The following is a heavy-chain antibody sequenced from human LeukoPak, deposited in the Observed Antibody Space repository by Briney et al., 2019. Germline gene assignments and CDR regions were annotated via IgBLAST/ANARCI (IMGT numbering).Heavy chain of an antibody. D-gene: IGHD4-17*01. Sequence: GGSLRLSCAASEFTVSSNYMSWVRQAPGKGLEWVSVIYSGGSTYYADSVKGRFTISRDNSKNTLYLQMNSLRAEDTAVYYCVPVTRYYFDYWGQGTLVTVSS. V-gene: IGHV3-66*02. CDR2: IYSGGST. CDR1: EFTVSSNY. CDR3: VPVTRYYFDY. J-gene: IGHJ4*02.